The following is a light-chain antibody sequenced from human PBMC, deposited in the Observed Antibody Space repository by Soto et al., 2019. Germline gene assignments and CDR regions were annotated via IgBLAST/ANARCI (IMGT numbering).Light chain of an antibody. CDR3: SSYTSSTPYV. J-gene: IGLJ1*01. V-gene: IGLV2-14*01. Sequence: QSVLTQPASVSGSPGQSITISCTGTSSDVGGYNYVSWYHQHPGKAPKLRISEVSNRPSGVSNRFSGSKSGNTASLTISGLQAEDEADYYCSSYTSSTPYVFGTGSKLTV. CDR2: EVS. CDR1: SSDVGGYNY.